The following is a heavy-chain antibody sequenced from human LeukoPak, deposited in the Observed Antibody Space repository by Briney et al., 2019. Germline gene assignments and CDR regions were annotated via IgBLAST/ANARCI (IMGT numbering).Heavy chain of an antibody. CDR3: ARQPWWDGYNPFDY. V-gene: IGHV4-59*08. CDR2: IYYSGST. J-gene: IGHJ4*02. CDR1: GGSISSYY. D-gene: IGHD5-24*01. Sequence: SETLSLTCTVSGGSISSYYWSWIRQPPGKGLEWIGYIYYSGSTNYNPSLKSRVTISVDTSKNQFSLKLSSVTAADTAVYYCARQPWWDGYNPFDYWGQGTLVTVSS.